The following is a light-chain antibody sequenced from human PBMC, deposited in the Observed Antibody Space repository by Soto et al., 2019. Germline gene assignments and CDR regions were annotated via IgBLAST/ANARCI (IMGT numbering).Light chain of an antibody. CDR1: QTISNY. CDR3: QQSYSPPWT. Sequence: DIQMTQSPSSLSASMGDRVTITCPASQTISNYLNWYQQKSGKAPNVLISTASTLQSGVPPRFSGSASGADFTLTISSLQPEDFATYYCQQSYSPPWTFGQGTKV. CDR2: TAS. J-gene: IGKJ1*01. V-gene: IGKV1-39*01.